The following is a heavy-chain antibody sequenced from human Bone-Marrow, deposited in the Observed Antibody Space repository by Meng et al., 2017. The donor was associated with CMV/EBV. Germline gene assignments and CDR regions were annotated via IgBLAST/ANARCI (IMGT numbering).Heavy chain of an antibody. J-gene: IGHJ6*02. CDR1: GFTFSSYS. CDR2: ISSSSSYM. D-gene: IGHD4-17*01. CDR3: ARDLSHGDYRYYYYYYGMDV. V-gene: IGHV3-21*01. Sequence: GESLKISCAASGFTFSSYSMNWVRQAPGKGQEWVSSISSSSSYMYDADSVKGRFTISRDNAKKSLYLQMNSLRAEDTAVYYCARDLSHGDYRYYYYYYGMDVWGQGTTVTVSS.